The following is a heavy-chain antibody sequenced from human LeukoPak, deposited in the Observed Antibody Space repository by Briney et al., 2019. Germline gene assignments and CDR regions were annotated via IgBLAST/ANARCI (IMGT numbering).Heavy chain of an antibody. D-gene: IGHD3-10*01. Sequence: GGSLRLSCAASGFTFSSDSMNWVRQAPGKGLEWVSSISSSSSYIYYADSVKGRFTISRDNAKNSLYLQMNSLRAEDTAVYYCARFGQYDAFDIWGQGTMVTVSS. CDR1: GFTFSSDS. CDR2: ISSSSSYI. V-gene: IGHV3-21*01. CDR3: ARFGQYDAFDI. J-gene: IGHJ3*02.